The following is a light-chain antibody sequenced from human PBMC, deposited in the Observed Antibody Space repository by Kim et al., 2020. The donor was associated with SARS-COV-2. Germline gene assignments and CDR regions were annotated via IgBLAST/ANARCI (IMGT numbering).Light chain of an antibody. J-gene: IGKJ1*01. CDR3: QQYARSRT. Sequence: LSPGERATLSCRASQSVSGTSLAWYQQKPGQAPRLLLYGVSNRAAGIPDRFSGSGSGTDFTLTITRLEPEDFAVYYCQQYARSRTFGQGTKVDIK. CDR2: GVS. V-gene: IGKV3-20*01. CDR1: QSVSGTS.